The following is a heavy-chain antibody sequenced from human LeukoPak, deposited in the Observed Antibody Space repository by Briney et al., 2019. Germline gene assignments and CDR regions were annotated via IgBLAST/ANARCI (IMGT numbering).Heavy chain of an antibody. J-gene: IGHJ5*02. CDR3: ARDQVVREVITYNWFDP. CDR1: GGSFSGYH. Sequence: SETLSLTCAVYGGSFSGYHWSWIRQPPGKGLEWIGEINHSGSTNYNPSLKSRVTISVDTSKNQFSLKLSSVTAADTAVYYCARDQVVREVITYNWFDPWGQGTLVTVSS. D-gene: IGHD3-10*01. CDR2: INHSGST. V-gene: IGHV4-34*01.